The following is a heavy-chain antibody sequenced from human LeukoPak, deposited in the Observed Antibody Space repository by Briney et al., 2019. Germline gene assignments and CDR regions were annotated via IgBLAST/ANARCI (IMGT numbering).Heavy chain of an antibody. D-gene: IGHD3-9*01. CDR3: ARGHDILTGYGKYYFDS. Sequence: SETLSLTCAVSGDSINNTNWWNWVRQPPGKGLEWIGEIYHSGSTNYNPSLKSRVTMSVDKSKNQFSLKLRSVTAADTAVYYCARGHDILTGYGKYYFDSWGQGTLVTVSS. V-gene: IGHV4-4*02. CDR2: IYHSGST. J-gene: IGHJ4*02. CDR1: GDSINNTNW.